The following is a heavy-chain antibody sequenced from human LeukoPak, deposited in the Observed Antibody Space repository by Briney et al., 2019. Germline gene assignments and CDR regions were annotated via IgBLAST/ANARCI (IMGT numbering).Heavy chain of an antibody. J-gene: IGHJ3*02. Sequence: GGSLRLSCAASGFTFSSFSMSWVRQAPGKGLEWVAAISGTGNSTYYADAVKGRFTISRDNSKNTLYLQMDSLRAEDTAVYYCATLFGTDAFDIWGQGTMVTVSS. V-gene: IGHV3-23*01. D-gene: IGHD3-10*02. CDR2: ISGTGNST. CDR1: GFTFSSFS. CDR3: ATLFGTDAFDI.